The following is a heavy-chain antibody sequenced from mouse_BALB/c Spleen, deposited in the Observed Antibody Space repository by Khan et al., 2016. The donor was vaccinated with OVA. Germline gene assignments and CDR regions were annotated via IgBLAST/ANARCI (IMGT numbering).Heavy chain of an antibody. Sequence: QVQLKQSGAELVRPGASVTLSCKASGYTFTSFWTNWVTGRLGQGLEGMGMIDPSDSAPHYNQMFKDKATLTVENSYSTSYMTLSALTSEDSAPYYWARGGYGTSFADWGQGTLVTVSA. CDR3: ARGGYGTSFAD. CDR2: IDPSDSAP. D-gene: IGHD2-10*02. CDR1: GYTFTSFW. J-gene: IGHJ3*01. V-gene: IGHV1-61*01.